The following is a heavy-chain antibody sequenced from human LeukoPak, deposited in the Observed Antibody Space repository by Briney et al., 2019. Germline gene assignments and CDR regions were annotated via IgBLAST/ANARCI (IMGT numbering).Heavy chain of an antibody. D-gene: IGHD5-12*01. CDR2: INPSGGST. CDR1: GYTFTSYY. J-gene: IGHJ6*02. Sequence: ASVKVSCKASGYTFTSYYMRWVRQAPGQGLEWMGIINPSGGSTSYAQKFQGRVTMTRDTSTSTVYMELSSLRSEDTAVYYCARDAGGYSGKYGMDVWGQGTTVTVSS. CDR3: ARDAGGYSGKYGMDV. V-gene: IGHV1-46*01.